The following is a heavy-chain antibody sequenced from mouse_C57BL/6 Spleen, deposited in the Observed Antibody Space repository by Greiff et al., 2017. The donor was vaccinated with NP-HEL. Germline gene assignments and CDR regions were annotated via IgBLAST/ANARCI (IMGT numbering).Heavy chain of an antibody. Sequence: VQLQESGAELARPGASVKLSCKASGYTFTSYGISWVKQRTGQGLEWIGEIDPRSGNTYYNEKFKGKATLTADKSSSTAYMELRGLTSEDPSVYFCARAGDDGAWCAYWGQGTRVTVSA. V-gene: IGHV1-81*01. J-gene: IGHJ3*01. CDR3: ARAGDDGAWCAY. CDR1: GYTFTSYG. CDR2: IDPRSGNT. D-gene: IGHD2-12*01.